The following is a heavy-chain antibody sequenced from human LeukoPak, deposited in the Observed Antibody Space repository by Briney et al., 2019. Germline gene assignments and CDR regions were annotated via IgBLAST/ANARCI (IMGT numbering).Heavy chain of an antibody. J-gene: IGHJ6*02. CDR3: ARIGYCGGDCYSNFGDYYGMDV. D-gene: IGHD2-21*02. V-gene: IGHV1-2*02. CDR1: GYTFTGYY. CDR2: INPNSGGT. Sequence: ASVKVSCKAPGYTFTGYYIHWVRPAPGQGLEWMGWINPNSGGTNYAQKFQGRVTMTRDTSISTAYMELSRLRSDDTAVYYCARIGYCGGDCYSNFGDYYGMDVWGQGTTVTVSS.